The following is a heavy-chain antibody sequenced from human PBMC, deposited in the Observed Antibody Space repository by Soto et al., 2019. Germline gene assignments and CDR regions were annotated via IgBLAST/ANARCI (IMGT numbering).Heavy chain of an antibody. D-gene: IGHD5-18*01. CDR3: VRLNTAMVNYFYGMDV. Sequence: SETLSLTCTVSGGSLSSGGYYWSWIRQHPGKGLEWIGYIYYSGSTYYNPSLKSRVTISVDTSKNQFSLKLSSVTAADTAVYYCVRLNTAMVNYFYGMDVWGQGTTVTVSS. CDR2: IYYSGST. V-gene: IGHV4-31*03. J-gene: IGHJ6*02. CDR1: GGSLSSGGYY.